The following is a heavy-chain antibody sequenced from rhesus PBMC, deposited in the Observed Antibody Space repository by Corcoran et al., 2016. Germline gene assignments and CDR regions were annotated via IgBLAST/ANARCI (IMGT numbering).Heavy chain of an antibody. V-gene: IGHV4-65*01. D-gene: IGHD6-25*01. Sequence: QLQLQESGPGLVKPSETLSLTCAVSGGSISSSNWWSWIRQPPGKGLEWIGYISGSSVSTYYNPSLKSRVTISTDTSKNQFSLKLSSVTAADTAVYYCARASYSGSWTGIDYWGQGVLVTVSS. CDR3: ARASYSGSWTGIDY. J-gene: IGHJ4*01. CDR2: ISGSSVST. CDR1: GGSISSSNW.